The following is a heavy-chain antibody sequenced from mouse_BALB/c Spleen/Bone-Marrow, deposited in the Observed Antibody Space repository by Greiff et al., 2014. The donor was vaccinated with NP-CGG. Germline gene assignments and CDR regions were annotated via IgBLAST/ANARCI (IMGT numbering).Heavy chain of an antibody. CDR1: GYTFTNYW. Sequence: VQLQQSRAELVKPGASLKLSCKASGYTFTNYWIHWVKQRPGQGLEWIGEINPSNGRTNYNEKFKTKATLTVDKSSSTAYMHLSSLTSEDAAVNYCAWGLSHLAMDYWVQGTSVTVSS. V-gene: IGHV1S81*02. J-gene: IGHJ4*01. D-gene: IGHD2-2*01. CDR2: INPSNGRT. CDR3: AWGLSHLAMDY.